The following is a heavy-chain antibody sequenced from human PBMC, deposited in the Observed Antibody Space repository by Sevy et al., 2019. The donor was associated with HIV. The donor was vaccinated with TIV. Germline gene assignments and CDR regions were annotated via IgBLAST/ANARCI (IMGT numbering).Heavy chain of an antibody. D-gene: IGHD2-21*01. CDR1: GDSISTSNW. J-gene: IGHJ4*02. V-gene: IGHV4-4*02. CDR3: ARDHILSV. Sequence: SETLSLTCAVSGDSISTSNWWRWVRQSPGKGLEWIGDVYHGGTTYYNPSFKSRVNISVDKSKNQFSLMLNSVTTADTAVYYCARDHILSVWGQGILVTVSS. CDR2: VYHGGTT.